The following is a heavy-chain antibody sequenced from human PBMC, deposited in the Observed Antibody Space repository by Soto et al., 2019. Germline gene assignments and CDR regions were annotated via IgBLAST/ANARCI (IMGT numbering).Heavy chain of an antibody. CDR3: AREQIARYFDY. D-gene: IGHD2-21*01. J-gene: IGHJ4*02. Sequence: PGGSLRLSCAASGFTFSSYGMHWVRQAPGKGLEWVAVIWYDGSNKYYADSVKGRFTISRDNSKNTLYLQMNSLRAEDTAVYYCAREQIARYFDYWGRGTLVTVSS. V-gene: IGHV3-33*01. CDR1: GFTFSSYG. CDR2: IWYDGSNK.